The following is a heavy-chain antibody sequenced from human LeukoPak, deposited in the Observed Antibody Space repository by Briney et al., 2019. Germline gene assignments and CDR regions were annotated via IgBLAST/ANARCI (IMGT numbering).Heavy chain of an antibody. CDR2: IYTSGST. CDR3: ARDKSLHDYDSSGLDP. J-gene: IGHJ5*02. Sequence: SETLSLTCTVSGGSISSYYWSWIRQPPGKGLEWIGYIYTSGSTNYNPSLKSRVTISVDTSKNQFSLKLSSVTAADTAVYYCARDKSLHDYDSSGLDPWRQGTLVTVSS. D-gene: IGHD3-22*01. V-gene: IGHV4-4*09. CDR1: GGSISSYY.